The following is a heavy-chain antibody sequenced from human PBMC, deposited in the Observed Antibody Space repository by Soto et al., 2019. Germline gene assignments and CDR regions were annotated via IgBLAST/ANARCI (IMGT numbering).Heavy chain of an antibody. CDR2: IIDSGGYT. Sequence: GSLRLSCAASGFTFSSSTMNWVRQAPGKGLEWVSAIIDSGGYTYYAGSVKGRFTISRDNSKNTLYLQMNSLRAEDTALYYCAKETYYYYGMDVWGQGTTVTVSS. CDR1: GFTFSSST. CDR3: AKETYYYYGMDV. V-gene: IGHV3-23*01. J-gene: IGHJ6*02.